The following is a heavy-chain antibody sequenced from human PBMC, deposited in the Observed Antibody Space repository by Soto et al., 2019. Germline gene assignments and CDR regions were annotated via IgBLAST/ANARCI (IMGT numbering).Heavy chain of an antibody. CDR2: IYYDGTT. CDR1: IGSSSSTSYY. J-gene: IGHJ6*02. CDR3: ARQGRNTKIVLVKHYAADF. D-gene: IGHD3-22*01. Sequence: SESLSLTCTVSIGSSSSTSYYWAWILQPPGKGLEWIGAIYYDGTTYYTESLKSRVSISVDTSKNQFSLKLNSVTAADTAVYFRARQGRNTKIVLVKHYAADFWGQGTAVTVSS. V-gene: IGHV4-39*01.